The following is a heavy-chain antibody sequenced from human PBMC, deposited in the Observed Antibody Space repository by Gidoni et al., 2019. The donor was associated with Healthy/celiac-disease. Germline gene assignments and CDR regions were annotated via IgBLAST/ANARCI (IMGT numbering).Heavy chain of an antibody. J-gene: IGHJ4*02. CDR2: ISGRGGST. Sequence: EVQLLESGGCLVQPGGSLRLSCAASGFTFSSYAMSWVRQAPGKGLAWVSAISGRGGSTYYADSVKDRFTISRDNSKNTLYLQMNSLRAEDTTVYYCAKDQCRGYSYYRHDYFGQGTLVTVAS. D-gene: IGHD5-18*01. CDR3: AKDQCRGYSYYRHDY. V-gene: IGHV3-23*01. CDR1: GFTFSSYA.